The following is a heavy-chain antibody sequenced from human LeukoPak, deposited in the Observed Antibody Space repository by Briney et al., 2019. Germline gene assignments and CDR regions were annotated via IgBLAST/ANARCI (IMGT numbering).Heavy chain of an antibody. V-gene: IGHV3-21*01. J-gene: IGHJ4*02. CDR3: ARDSEEMATIIHDY. CDR1: GFTFSSYS. D-gene: IGHD5-24*01. CDR2: ISGSSSYI. Sequence: GGSLRLSCAASGFTFSSYSRNWVRQAPGKGLEWVSSISGSSSYIYYADSVKGRFTISRDNAKNSLYLQMNSLRAEDTAVYYCARDSEEMATIIHDYWGQGTLVTVSS.